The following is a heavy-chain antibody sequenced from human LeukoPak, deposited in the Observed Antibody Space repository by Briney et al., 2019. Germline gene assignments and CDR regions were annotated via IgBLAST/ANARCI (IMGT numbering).Heavy chain of an antibody. CDR1: GFTFSDYY. D-gene: IGHD2-2*02. J-gene: IGHJ6*03. V-gene: IGHV3-11*04. CDR2: ISSSGSTI. CDR3: ARDNTHYYYYMDV. Sequence: PGGSLRLSCAASGFTFSDYYMSWIRQAPGKGLEWVSYISSSGSTIYYADSVKGRFTISRDNAKNSLYLQMNSLRAEDTAVYYCARDNTHYYYYMDVWGKGTTVTVSS.